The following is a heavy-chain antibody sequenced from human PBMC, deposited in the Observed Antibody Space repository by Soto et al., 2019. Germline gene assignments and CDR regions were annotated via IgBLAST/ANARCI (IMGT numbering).Heavy chain of an antibody. CDR2: ISGSGGST. D-gene: IGHD5-12*01. CDR3: AKDQGYSGYAELGAEYFQH. V-gene: IGHV3-23*01. J-gene: IGHJ1*01. Sequence: GGSLRLSCAASGFTFSSYAMSWVRQAPGKGLEWVSAISGSGGSTYYADSVKGRFTISRDNSKNTLYLQMNSLRAEDTAVYYCAKDQGYSGYAELGAEYFQHWGQGTLVTVSS. CDR1: GFTFSSYA.